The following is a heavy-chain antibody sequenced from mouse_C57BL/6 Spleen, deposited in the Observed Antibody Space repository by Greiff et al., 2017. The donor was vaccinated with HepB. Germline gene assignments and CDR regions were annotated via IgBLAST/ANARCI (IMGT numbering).Heavy chain of an antibody. Sequence: EVQGVESGGGLVKPGGSLKLSCAASGFTFSDYGMHWVRQAPEKGLEWVAYISSGSSTIYYADTVKGRFPISREHAKNTLFLQMTSLRSEDTAMYYCARQNYGSRGYFDVWGTGTTVTVSS. CDR2: ISSGSSTI. CDR3: ARQNYGSRGYFDV. J-gene: IGHJ1*03. V-gene: IGHV5-17*01. CDR1: GFTFSDYG. D-gene: IGHD1-1*01.